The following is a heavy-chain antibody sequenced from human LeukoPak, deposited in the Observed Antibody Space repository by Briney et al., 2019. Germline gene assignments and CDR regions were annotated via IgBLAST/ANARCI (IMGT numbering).Heavy chain of an antibody. D-gene: IGHD3-10*01. CDR2: INHSGST. CDR3: ARAPYYYGSGRAPPLNV. Sequence: PSETLSLTCAVYGGSFSGYYWSWIRQPPGKGLEWIGEINHSGSTNYNPSLKSGVTISVDTSKNQFSLKLSSVTAADTAVYYCARAPYYYGSGRAPPLNVWGQGTTVTVSS. J-gene: IGHJ6*02. CDR1: GGSFSGYY. V-gene: IGHV4-34*01.